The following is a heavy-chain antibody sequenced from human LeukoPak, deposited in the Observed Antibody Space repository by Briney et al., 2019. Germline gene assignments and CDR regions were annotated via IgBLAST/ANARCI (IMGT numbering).Heavy chain of an antibody. CDR1: GESFSGYY. V-gene: IGHV4-34*01. D-gene: IGHD2-2*01. CDR3: ASTERCSTTCPLDY. CDR2: INHSGST. J-gene: IGHJ4*02. Sequence: SETPSLTCTVYGESFSGYYWSWIRQPPGEGLEWIGEINHSGSTHYNPSLKSRVTISLDTSKNQFSLKLSSVTAADTAVYYCASTERCSTTCPLDYWGQETLVTVSS.